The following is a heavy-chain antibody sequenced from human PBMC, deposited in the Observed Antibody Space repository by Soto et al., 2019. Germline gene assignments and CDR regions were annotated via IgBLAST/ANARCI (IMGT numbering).Heavy chain of an antibody. Sequence: EVQLLESGGGLVQPGGSLRLSCAASGFIFSTYPMYWVRQAPGQGLEWVSSISGSGANTYYADSVRGRFTISRDNSKNILYLQMNSLRAEDTALYYCAKRGSCNNWFFDYWGQGTLVTVSS. CDR3: AKRGSCNNWFFDY. CDR2: ISGSGANT. CDR1: GFIFSTYP. J-gene: IGHJ4*02. V-gene: IGHV3-23*01. D-gene: IGHD1-1*01.